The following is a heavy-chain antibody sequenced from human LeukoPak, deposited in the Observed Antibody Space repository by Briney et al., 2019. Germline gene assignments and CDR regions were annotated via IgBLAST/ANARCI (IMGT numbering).Heavy chain of an antibody. CDR2: IYYSGST. V-gene: IGHV4-59*01. CDR3: ARGPTYGNYGSRINWFDP. Sequence: PSETLSLTCTVSGGSISSYYWSWIRQPPGKGLEWIGYIYYSGSTNYNPSLKSRVTISVDTSKNQFSLKLSSVTAADTAVYYCARGPTYGNYGSRINWFDPWGQGTLVTVSS. J-gene: IGHJ5*02. CDR1: GGSISSYY. D-gene: IGHD3-10*01.